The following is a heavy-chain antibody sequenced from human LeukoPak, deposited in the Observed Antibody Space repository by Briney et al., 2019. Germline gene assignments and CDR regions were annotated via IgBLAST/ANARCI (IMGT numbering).Heavy chain of an antibody. CDR2: ISYDGSNK. CDR3: ATNSLYCGGDCYSFDY. V-gene: IGHV3-30*03. J-gene: IGHJ4*02. D-gene: IGHD2-21*02. Sequence: GRSLGLSCAASGFTFSSYGMHWVRQAPGKGLEWVAVISYDGSNKYYADSVKGRFTISRDNSKNTLYLQMNSLRAEDTAVYYCATNSLYCGGDCYSFDYWGQGTLVTVSS. CDR1: GFTFSSYG.